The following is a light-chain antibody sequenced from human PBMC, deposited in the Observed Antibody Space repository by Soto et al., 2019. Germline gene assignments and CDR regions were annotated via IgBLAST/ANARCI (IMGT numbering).Light chain of an antibody. CDR2: DAS. Sequence: DIQMTQSPSTLSASVGDRVTITCRASQSISSWLAWYKQKPGKAPKLLIYDASSLESGVPARFSGSGSGTEFTLTISSLQPDDFATYSCPQYNSYAVTFCQGTKVEIK. J-gene: IGKJ1*01. V-gene: IGKV1-5*01. CDR1: QSISSW. CDR3: PQYNSYAVT.